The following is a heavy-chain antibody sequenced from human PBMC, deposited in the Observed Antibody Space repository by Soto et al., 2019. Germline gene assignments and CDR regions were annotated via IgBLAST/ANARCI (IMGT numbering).Heavy chain of an antibody. CDR3: ARHSPIVATIQK. J-gene: IGHJ4*02. D-gene: IGHD5-12*01. Sequence: QLQLQESGPGLVKPSETLSLTCTVSGGSISSSSYYWGWIRQPPGKGLEWIGSIYYSGSTYYNPSLKRRGTISVDTSKNQFSLKLSSVTAADTAVYYCARHSPIVATIQKRGQGTLVTVSS. CDR2: IYYSGST. V-gene: IGHV4-39*01. CDR1: GGSISSSSYY.